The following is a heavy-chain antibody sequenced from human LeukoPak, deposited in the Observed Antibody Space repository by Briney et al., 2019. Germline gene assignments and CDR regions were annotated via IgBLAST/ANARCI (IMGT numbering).Heavy chain of an antibody. V-gene: IGHV3-21*01. J-gene: IGHJ4*02. D-gene: IGHD3-22*01. CDR2: ISSSSYI. CDR1: GFTFSSYS. CDR3: ARTSYYDSSGLSY. Sequence: GGSLRLSCAASGFTFSSYSMNWVRQAPGKGLEWVSSISSSSYIYYTDSVKGRFTISRDNAKNSLYLQMNSLRAEDTAVYYCARTSYYDSSGLSYWGQGTLVTVSS.